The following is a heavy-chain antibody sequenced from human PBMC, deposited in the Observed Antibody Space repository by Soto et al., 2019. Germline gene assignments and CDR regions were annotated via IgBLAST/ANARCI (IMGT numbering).Heavy chain of an antibody. CDR1: GFIFSSYG. V-gene: IGHV3-33*01. Sequence: QVQLVESGGGVVQPGRSLSISCAASGFIFSSYGMHWVRQAPGKGLEWVAVIWYDGSNKYYADSVKGRFTISRDNSKNTLYLQMNSLRAEDTAVYYCARFRGLGAFDIWGQGTMVTVSS. D-gene: IGHD3-10*01. J-gene: IGHJ3*02. CDR2: IWYDGSNK. CDR3: ARFRGLGAFDI.